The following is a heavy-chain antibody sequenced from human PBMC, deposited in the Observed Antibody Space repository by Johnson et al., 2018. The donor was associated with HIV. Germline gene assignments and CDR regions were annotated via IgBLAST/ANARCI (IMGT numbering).Heavy chain of an antibody. CDR2: IGGSGTNT. D-gene: IGHD6-6*01. CDR1: GFSVSTYY. Sequence: VQLVESGGGVVQPGRSLRLSCAASGFSVSTYYMTWVRQGPGKGLVWVSRIGGSGTNTYYADSVKGRFTISRDNSTNTLYLQLHSLRAEDTAVYYCASPQGIAAHAFDIWGQGTMVTVSS. CDR3: ASPQGIAAHAFDI. V-gene: IGHV3-23*04. J-gene: IGHJ3*02.